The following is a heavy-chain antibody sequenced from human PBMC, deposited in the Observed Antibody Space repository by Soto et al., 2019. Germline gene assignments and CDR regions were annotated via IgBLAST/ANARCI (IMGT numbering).Heavy chain of an antibody. D-gene: IGHD2-15*01. CDR2: IYYSGST. CDR1: GGSISSGDYY. V-gene: IGHV4-30-4*01. Sequence: SETLSLTCTVSGGSISSGDYYWSWIRQPPGKGLEWIGYIYYSGSTYYNPSLKSRVTITVDTSKNQFSLKLSSVTAADTPVYYCASMVTTTYCSGGSCYARGFDYWGQGTLVTVSS. CDR3: ASMVTTTYCSGGSCYARGFDY. J-gene: IGHJ4*02.